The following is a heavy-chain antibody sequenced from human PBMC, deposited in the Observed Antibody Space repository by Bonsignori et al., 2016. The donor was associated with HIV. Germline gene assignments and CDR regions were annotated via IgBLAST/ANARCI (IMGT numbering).Heavy chain of an antibody. J-gene: IGHJ3*02. Sequence: SLRLSCAASGFTFDDYAMHWVRQAPGKGLEWVSGISWNSGSIGYADSVKGRFTISRDNAKNSLYLQMNSLRAEDTALYYCAKDGPHAFDIWGPRGQWSPSPQ. V-gene: IGHV3-9*01. CDR1: GFTFDDYA. CDR2: ISWNSGSI. CDR3: AKDGPHAFDI.